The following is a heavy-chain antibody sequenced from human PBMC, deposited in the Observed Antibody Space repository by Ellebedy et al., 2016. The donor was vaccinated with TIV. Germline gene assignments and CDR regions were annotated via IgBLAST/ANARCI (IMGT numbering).Heavy chain of an antibody. CDR1: GHLFTTYG. V-gene: IGHV1-3*04. Sequence: ASVKVSCXASGHLFTTYGIHWVRQAPGHRLEWMGWINTGNGNTKYSQKLQGRVTITRDTSATTAYMELSGLMSEDTAVYYCATREWQDPMDVWGQGTTVTVSS. CDR3: ATREWQDPMDV. D-gene: IGHD3-3*01. J-gene: IGHJ6*02. CDR2: INTGNGNT.